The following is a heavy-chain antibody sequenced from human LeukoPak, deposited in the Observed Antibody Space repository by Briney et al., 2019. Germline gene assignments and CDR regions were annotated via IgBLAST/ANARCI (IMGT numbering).Heavy chain of an antibody. Sequence: GGSLRLSCAASGLTSSDYYMSWIRQAPGTRLEWVSYISSGGSVMYYADSVKGRFTISRDNAKNSLYLQVNSLRAEDTAVYYCAGGGGSYYFDSWGQGTLVTVSS. D-gene: IGHD1-26*01. CDR1: GLTSSDYY. CDR3: AGGGGSYYFDS. V-gene: IGHV3-11*04. CDR2: ISSGGSVM. J-gene: IGHJ4*02.